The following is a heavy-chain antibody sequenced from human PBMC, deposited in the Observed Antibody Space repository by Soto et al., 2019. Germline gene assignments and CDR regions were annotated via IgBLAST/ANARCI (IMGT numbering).Heavy chain of an antibody. CDR1: GFTFSNYA. V-gene: IGHV3-30-3*01. CDR3: GRCTGTSCHLGADF. CDR2: ISFDGNNN. D-gene: IGHD2-2*01. J-gene: IGHJ4*02. Sequence: GGSLRLSCAASGFTFSNYALHWVRQAPGRGLEWVALISFDGNNNYYANSVKGRFSISRDNSKNTLYLQMNSLRAEDTAVYYCGRCTGTSCHLGADFWGQGTLVTVSS.